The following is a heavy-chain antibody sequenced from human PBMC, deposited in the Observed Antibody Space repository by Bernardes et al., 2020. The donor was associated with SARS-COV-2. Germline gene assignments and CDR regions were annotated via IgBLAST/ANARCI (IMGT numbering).Heavy chain of an antibody. V-gene: IGHV3-74*01. J-gene: IGHJ5*02. D-gene: IGHD4-4*01. CDR2: INSDGSSI. CDR1: GFTFSSYW. Sequence: GGSLRLSCAASGFTFSSYWMHWVRQAPGKGLVWVSRINSDGSSISYADSVKGRFTISRDNAKNTLYLQMNSLRAEDTAVYHCAREVTVTTFDCLDPWGQGTLVTVSS. CDR3: AREVTVTTFDCLDP.